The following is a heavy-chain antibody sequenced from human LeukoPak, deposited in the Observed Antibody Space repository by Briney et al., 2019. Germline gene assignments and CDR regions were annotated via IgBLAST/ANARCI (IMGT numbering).Heavy chain of an antibody. D-gene: IGHD4-23*01. V-gene: IGHV4-61*01. Sequence: PSQTLSLTCTVSGGSISSGSYYWCWIRQPPGKGLEWIGYIYYSGTTNYNPSLKSRVTISVDTSKNQFSLKLSSVTAADTAVYYCARDRYGGNSGEFDYWGQGTLVTVSS. CDR1: GGSISSGSYY. CDR3: ARDRYGGNSGEFDY. J-gene: IGHJ4*02. CDR2: IYYSGTT.